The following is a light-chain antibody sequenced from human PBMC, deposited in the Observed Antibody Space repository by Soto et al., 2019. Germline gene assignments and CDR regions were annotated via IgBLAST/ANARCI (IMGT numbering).Light chain of an antibody. J-gene: IGKJ1*01. Sequence: EIVITQSPATLSVSPGERATLSCRASQSVRSNLAWYQQKPGQAPRILIYGASTRETGIPARFSGSGSGTEFTLTISSLQSEDFAVYYCQQYNNWTRTFGQGTKVDIK. V-gene: IGKV3-15*01. CDR3: QQYNNWTRT. CDR1: QSVRSN. CDR2: GAS.